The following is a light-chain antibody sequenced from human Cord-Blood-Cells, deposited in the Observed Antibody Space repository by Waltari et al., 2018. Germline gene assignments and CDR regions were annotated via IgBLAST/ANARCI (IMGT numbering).Light chain of an antibody. J-gene: IGLJ2*01. CDR3: QVWDSRSDHVV. CDR2: DAS. V-gene: IGLV3-21*03. CDR1: NIGSKS. Sequence: SYVLTQPPSVSVAPGKTARITCGGNNIGSKSVHWYQQKPGQAPVLVVYDASDRPSGIPGRFSGANSGSTATLTVSRGEAGEEADYYCQVWDSRSDHVVFGGGTKLTVL.